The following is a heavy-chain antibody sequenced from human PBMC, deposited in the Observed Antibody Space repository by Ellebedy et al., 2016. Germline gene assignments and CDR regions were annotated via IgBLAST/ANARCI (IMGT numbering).Heavy chain of an antibody. D-gene: IGHD2-15*01. V-gene: IGHV3-21*01. Sequence: GESLKISCAASGFTFSSYGMHWVRQAPGKGLEWVSSISSSSSYIYYADSVKGRFTISRDNAKNSLYLQMNSLRAEDTAVYYCARGLLVAAASAWGQGTLVTVSS. CDR3: ARGLLVAAASA. CDR2: ISSSSSYI. J-gene: IGHJ5*02. CDR1: GFTFSSYG.